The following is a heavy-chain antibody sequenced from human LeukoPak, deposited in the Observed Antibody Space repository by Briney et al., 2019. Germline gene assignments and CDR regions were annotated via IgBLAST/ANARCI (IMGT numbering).Heavy chain of an antibody. CDR3: AKHVHSNYDILTGYYFDY. Sequence: GSSVKVSCKASGGTFSSYAISWVRQAPGQGLEWMGRIIPILGIANYAQKFQGRVTITADKSTSTAYMELSSLRAEDTAVYYCAKHVHSNYDILTGYYFDYWGQGTLVTVSS. J-gene: IGHJ4*02. V-gene: IGHV1-69*04. CDR2: IIPILGIA. CDR1: GGTFSSYA. D-gene: IGHD3-9*01.